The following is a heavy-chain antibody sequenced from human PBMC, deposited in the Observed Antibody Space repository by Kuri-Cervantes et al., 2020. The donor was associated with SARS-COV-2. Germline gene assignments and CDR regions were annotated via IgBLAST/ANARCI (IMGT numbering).Heavy chain of an antibody. Sequence: SVKVSCKASGGTFSSYAISWVRQAPGQGLEWMGGIIPIFGKANYAQKFQGRVTITMDESTSTAYMELSSLRSEDTAVYYCAREGVLRYFDWLYNWFDPWGQGTLVTVSS. CDR3: AREGVLRYFDWLYNWFDP. J-gene: IGHJ5*02. CDR1: GGTFSSYA. D-gene: IGHD3-9*01. V-gene: IGHV1-69*05. CDR2: IIPIFGKA.